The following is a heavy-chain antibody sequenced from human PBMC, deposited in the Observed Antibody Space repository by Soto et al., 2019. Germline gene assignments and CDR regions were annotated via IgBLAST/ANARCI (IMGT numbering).Heavy chain of an antibody. V-gene: IGHV4-59*01. J-gene: IGHJ3*02. Sequence: QVQLQESGPGLVKPSETLSLTCTVSGGSISSYYWSWIRQPPGKGLEWIGYIYYSGSTNYNPSLKSRVTISVDTSKNQFSLKLSSVTAADTAVYYCARDRWGGEDAFDIWGQGTMVTVSS. CDR3: ARDRWGGEDAFDI. CDR1: GGSISSYY. CDR2: IYYSGST. D-gene: IGHD4-17*01.